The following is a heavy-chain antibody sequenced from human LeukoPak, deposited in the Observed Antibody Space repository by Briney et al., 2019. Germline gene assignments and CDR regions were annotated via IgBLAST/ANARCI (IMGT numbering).Heavy chain of an antibody. CDR2: ISGSGGST. CDR1: GFTFSSYA. Sequence: PGGSLRLSCAASGFTFSSYAMHWVRQAPGKGLEWVSAISGSGGSTYYADSVKGRFTISRDNSKNTLYLQMNSLRAEDTAVYYCAKDTQWELRWGWFDPWGQGTLVTVSS. J-gene: IGHJ5*02. CDR3: AKDTQWELRWGWFDP. D-gene: IGHD1-26*01. V-gene: IGHV3-23*01.